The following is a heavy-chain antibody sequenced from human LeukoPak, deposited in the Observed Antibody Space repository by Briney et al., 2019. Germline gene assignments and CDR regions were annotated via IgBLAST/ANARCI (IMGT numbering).Heavy chain of an antibody. CDR1: GGTFSSYA. Sequence: SVKVSCKASGGTFSSYAISWVRQAPGQGLEWMGGIIPIFGTANYAQKFQGRVTITSDESTSTAYMELSSLRSEDTAVYYCARESRGMTLWFDPWGQGTLATVSS. CDR2: IIPIFGTA. V-gene: IGHV1-69*01. J-gene: IGHJ5*02. CDR3: ARESRGMTLWFDP. D-gene: IGHD3-16*01.